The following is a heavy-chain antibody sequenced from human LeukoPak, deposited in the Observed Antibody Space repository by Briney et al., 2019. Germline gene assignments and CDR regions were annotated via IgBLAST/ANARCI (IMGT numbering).Heavy chain of an antibody. CDR1: GFTVSSNS. D-gene: IGHD3-10*01. J-gene: IGHJ4*02. CDR2: IYSGNT. Sequence: PGGSLRLSCTVSGFTVSSNSMSWVRQAPGKGLEWVSFIYSGNTHYSDSVKGRFTISRDNSKNTLYLQMNSLRAEDTAVYYCARGASEWFGESTVWGQGTLVTVSS. CDR3: ARGASEWFGESTV. V-gene: IGHV3-53*01.